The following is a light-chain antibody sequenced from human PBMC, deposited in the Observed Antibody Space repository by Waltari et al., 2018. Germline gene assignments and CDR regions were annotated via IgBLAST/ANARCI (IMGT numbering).Light chain of an antibody. CDR1: QSVGSN. Sequence: EIVMTQSPATLSVSLGERATLSCRASQSVGSNYLAWYQQTPGQAPRLLISSASTRATGVPARFRGSGSGTEFTLTISSLQSEDFAIYYCQQYNNWPWTFGQGTKVEI. V-gene: IGKV3-15*01. CDR2: SAS. J-gene: IGKJ1*01. CDR3: QQYNNWPWT.